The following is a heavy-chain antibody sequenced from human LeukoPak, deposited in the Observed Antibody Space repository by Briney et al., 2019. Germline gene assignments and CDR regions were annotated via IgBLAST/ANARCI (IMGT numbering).Heavy chain of an antibody. Sequence: GESLRLSCAASGFTFDDYGMSWVRQAPGKGLEWVSGINWNGGSTGYADSVRGRFTISRDNAKNSLYLQMNSLRVEDTAVYYCARDPRTVRIWGQGTLVTVSS. CDR1: GFTFDDYG. V-gene: IGHV3-20*04. CDR3: ARDPRTVRI. J-gene: IGHJ4*02. D-gene: IGHD1-1*01. CDR2: INWNGGST.